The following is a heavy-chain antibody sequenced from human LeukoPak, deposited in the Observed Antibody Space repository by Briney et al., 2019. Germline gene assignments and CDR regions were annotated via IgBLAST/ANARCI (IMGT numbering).Heavy chain of an antibody. CDR3: ARLSGQRAFDY. J-gene: IGHJ4*02. CDR1: GFTFSSYE. Sequence: PGGSPRLSCAASGFTFSSYEMNWVRQAPGKGLEWVSYISSSGSTIYYADSVKGRFTISRGNAKNSLYLQMNSLRAEDTAVYYCARLSGQRAFDYWGQGTLVTVSS. V-gene: IGHV3-48*03. D-gene: IGHD6-25*01. CDR2: ISSSGSTI.